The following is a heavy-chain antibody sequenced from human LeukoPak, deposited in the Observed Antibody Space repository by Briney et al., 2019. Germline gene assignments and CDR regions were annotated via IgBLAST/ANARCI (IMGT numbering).Heavy chain of an antibody. J-gene: IGHJ3*02. CDR1: GFTFSSYS. V-gene: IGHV3-21*01. Sequence: KAGGSLRLSCAASGFTFSSYSMNWVRQAPGKGLEWVSSISSSSSYIYYADSVKGRFTISRDNAKNSLYLQMNSLRAEDTAVYYCARGPVDAFDIWGQGTMVTVSS. CDR2: ISSSSSYI. CDR3: ARGPVDAFDI.